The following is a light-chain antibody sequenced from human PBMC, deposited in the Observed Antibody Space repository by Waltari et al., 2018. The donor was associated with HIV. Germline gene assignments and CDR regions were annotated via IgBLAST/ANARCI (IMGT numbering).Light chain of an antibody. J-gene: IGKJ4*01. V-gene: IGKV1-13*02. CDR2: DAS. CDR3: QQFNTYPLT. CDR1: QGIGSS. Sequence: AIQLTQSPSSLSVSLGDRVPITCRASQGIGSSLAWHQQKPGNAPKLLIYDASSLKSGVPSRFSGSGSGTDFTLTISSLQPEDFAIYYCQQFNTYPLTFGGGTKVEIK.